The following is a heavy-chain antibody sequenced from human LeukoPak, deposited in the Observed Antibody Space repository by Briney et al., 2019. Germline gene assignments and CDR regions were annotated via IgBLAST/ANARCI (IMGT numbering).Heavy chain of an antibody. J-gene: IGHJ6*02. CDR2: INHSGST. V-gene: IGHV4-34*01. CDR1: GGSFSGYY. Sequence: KPSETLSLTCAVYGGSFSGYYWSWIRQPPGKGLEWIGEINHSGSTNYNPSLKSRVTISQDTSQNQFFLKMTSMTAADTAVYFCARTGYCSSSSCYEDYGMDVWGQGTTVTVS. D-gene: IGHD2-2*01. CDR3: ARTGYCSSSSCYEDYGMDV.